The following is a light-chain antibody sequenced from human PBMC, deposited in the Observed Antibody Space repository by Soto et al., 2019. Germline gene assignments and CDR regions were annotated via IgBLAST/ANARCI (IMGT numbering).Light chain of an antibody. J-gene: IGLJ1*01. V-gene: IGLV2-14*01. CDR3: CSSAPESTYV. Sequence: QSALTQPASVSGSPGQSITFSCTGTSSDIGVYNYVSWYQQHPGKAPKLMIYEVNNRPSGVSNRFSGSTSGNAASLTISALQTDDEADYFCCSSAPESTYVCGTGTKLTVL. CDR1: SSDIGVYNY. CDR2: EVN.